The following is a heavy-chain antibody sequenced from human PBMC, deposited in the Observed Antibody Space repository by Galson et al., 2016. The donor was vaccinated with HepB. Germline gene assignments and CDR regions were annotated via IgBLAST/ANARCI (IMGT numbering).Heavy chain of an antibody. J-gene: IGHJ5*02. Sequence: PALVKPTQTLTLTCTFSGFSLSSSGVGVGWIRQPPGKALEWLALIYWDDDKRYSPSLKSRLTITKDTSKTQVVLTMTNMDPLDTATYYCARETLGYCGGDGYSGGWFDPWGQGTLVTVSS. D-gene: IGHD2-21*02. CDR3: ARETLGYCGGDGYSGGWFDP. CDR2: IYWDDDK. V-gene: IGHV2-5*02. CDR1: GFSLSSSGVG.